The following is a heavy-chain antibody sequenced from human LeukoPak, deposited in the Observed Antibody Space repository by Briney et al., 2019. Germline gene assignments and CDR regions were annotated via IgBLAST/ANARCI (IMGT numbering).Heavy chain of an antibody. J-gene: IGHJ1*01. CDR3: ARSPYDFWSGYYAGYFQH. V-gene: IGHV3-30*01. D-gene: IGHD3-3*01. CDR1: GGTFSSYA. Sequence: SCKASGGTFSSYAMHWVRQAPGKGLEWVAVISYDGSNKYYADSVKGRFTISRDNSKNTLYLQMNSLRAEDTAVYYCARSPYDFWSGYYAGYFQHWGQGTLVTVSS. CDR2: ISYDGSNK.